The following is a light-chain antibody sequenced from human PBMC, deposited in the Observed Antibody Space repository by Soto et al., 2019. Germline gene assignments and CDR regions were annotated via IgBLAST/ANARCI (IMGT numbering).Light chain of an antibody. V-gene: IGLV7-46*01. Sequence: QAVVTQEPSLTVSPGGTVTLTCGSSDGPVTSGHYPYWYQQRPGQVPRTLIYNTMNRQSWAPARFSGSLVGVKAALTLSGAQPEDEADYYCLLTYSGGRVFGGGTKLTLL. CDR2: NTM. CDR1: DGPVTSGHY. J-gene: IGLJ2*01. CDR3: LLTYSGGRV.